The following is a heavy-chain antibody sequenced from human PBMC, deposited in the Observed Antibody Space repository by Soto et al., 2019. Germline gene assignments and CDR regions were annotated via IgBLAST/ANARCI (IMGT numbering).Heavy chain of an antibody. CDR2: ISGSRGNT. J-gene: IGHJ3*01. Sequence: EVQLLESGGGLIQPGGSLRLSCAASGFTFSSYAMNWVRQAPGKGLEWVSAISGSRGNTFYADSVKGRFTISRDNSKNTLYLQMNSLRGEDTAVYYCAKDLQENDGGWYDAFDVWGQGTVVTVSS. CDR1: GFTFSSYA. CDR3: AKDLQENDGGWYDAFDV. D-gene: IGHD6-19*01. V-gene: IGHV3-23*01.